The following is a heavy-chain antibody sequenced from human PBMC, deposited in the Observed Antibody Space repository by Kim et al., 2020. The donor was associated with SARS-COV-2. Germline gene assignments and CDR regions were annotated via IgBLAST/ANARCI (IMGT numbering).Heavy chain of an antibody. CDR2: FYYSGST. D-gene: IGHD6-6*01. J-gene: IGHJ3*02. V-gene: IGHV4-61*01. CDR1: GGSVSSGSYY. CDR3: ARVSIAARFAFDI. Sequence: SETLSLTCTVSGGSVSSGSYYWSWIRQPPGKELKWIGYFYYSGSTNYNPSHKSRVTISIDTSKNQFSLKLSTVTAADTAVYYCARVSIAARFAFDIWGQGTMVTVSS.